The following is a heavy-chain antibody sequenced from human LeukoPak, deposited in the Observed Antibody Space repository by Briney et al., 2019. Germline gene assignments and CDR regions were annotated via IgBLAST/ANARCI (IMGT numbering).Heavy chain of an antibody. CDR2: ISWNSGSI. Sequence: PGRSLRLSCAASGFTFDDYAMHWVRQAPGKGLEWVSGISWNSGSIGYADSVKGRFTISRDSAKNSLYLQMNSLRAEDTALYYCAKVLSGEDKYYGSGPTLGYGMDVWGQGTTVTVSS. D-gene: IGHD3-10*01. CDR3: AKVLSGEDKYYGSGPTLGYGMDV. J-gene: IGHJ6*02. CDR1: GFTFDDYA. V-gene: IGHV3-9*01.